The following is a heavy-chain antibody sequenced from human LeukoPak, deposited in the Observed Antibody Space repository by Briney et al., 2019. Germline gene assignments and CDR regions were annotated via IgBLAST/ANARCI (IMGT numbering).Heavy chain of an antibody. D-gene: IGHD6-19*01. CDR2: ISENGGRT. CDR1: GFTFRRYA. Sequence: GGSLRLSCAASGFTFRRYAMSWVRQAPGKGLEWISVISENGGRTYYADSVKGRFTISTDNSKNTLYLQMNSLGAEDTAVYYCAKDLSLRSSDWYPGFDHWGQGTLVTVSS. J-gene: IGHJ4*02. V-gene: IGHV3-23*01. CDR3: AKDLSLRSSDWYPGFDH.